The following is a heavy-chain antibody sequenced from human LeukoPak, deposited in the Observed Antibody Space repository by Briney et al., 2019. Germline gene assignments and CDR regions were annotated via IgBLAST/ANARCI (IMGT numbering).Heavy chain of an antibody. CDR1: GFTVSSNE. J-gene: IGHJ5*02. V-gene: IGHV4-34*01. Sequence: GSLRLSCAASGFTVSSNEMSWIRQPPGKGLEWIGEINESGSTYYNPSLKSRITLSVDTSNNHFSLKLTTLTAADTAMYYCARLSLSGGWFDPWGQGALVTVSS. CDR2: INESGST. CDR3: ARLSLSGGWFDP. D-gene: IGHD2/OR15-2a*01.